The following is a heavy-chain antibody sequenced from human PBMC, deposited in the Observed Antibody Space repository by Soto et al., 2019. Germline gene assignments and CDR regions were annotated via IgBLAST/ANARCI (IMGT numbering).Heavy chain of an antibody. J-gene: IGHJ2*01. V-gene: IGHV1-8*01. D-gene: IGHD2-15*01. Sequence: QVQLVQSGAEVKKPGASVKVSCKASGYTFTSYDINWVRQAAGQGLEWIGWMNPNSGKAVYAQKFQGRVTMAGNTSISTAYMELSSLXSDDXXXXXXXXXXXVVSATYWYFDLWGRGTLVTVSS. CDR3: XXXXXVVSATYWYFDL. CDR1: GYTFTSYD. CDR2: MNPNSGKA.